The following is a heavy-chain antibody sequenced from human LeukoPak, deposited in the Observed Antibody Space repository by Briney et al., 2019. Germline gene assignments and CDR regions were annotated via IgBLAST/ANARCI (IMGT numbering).Heavy chain of an antibody. Sequence: PGGSLRLSCAASGFTFSNYWMTWVRQAPGKGLEWVANIKQDGSAKYYADSVKGRFSISRDNVKNSLYLQMNTLRAEDTAVYYCARDHQSGYYVYWGQGTLVTVSS. J-gene: IGHJ4*02. V-gene: IGHV3-7*01. CDR3: ARDHQSGYYVY. CDR1: GFTFSNYW. CDR2: IKQDGSAK. D-gene: IGHD3-22*01.